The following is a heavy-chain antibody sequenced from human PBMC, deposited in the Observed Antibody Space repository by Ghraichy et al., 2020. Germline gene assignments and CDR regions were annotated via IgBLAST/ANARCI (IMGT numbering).Heavy chain of an antibody. CDR1: GFTFSTYA. V-gene: IGHV3-23*01. Sequence: GGSLRLSCAASGFTFSTYAMGWVRQAPGKGLAWISTLTTTGENTYYADSVQGRFTISRDNSKNTLYLQLDRLRAEDTAIYYCAKGSMSGLGFQHWGQGTLVTVSS. CDR3: AKGSMSGLGFQH. D-gene: IGHD3/OR15-3a*01. CDR2: LTTTGENT. J-gene: IGHJ1*01.